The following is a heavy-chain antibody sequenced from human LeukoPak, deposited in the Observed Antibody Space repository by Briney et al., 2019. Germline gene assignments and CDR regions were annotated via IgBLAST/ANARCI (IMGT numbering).Heavy chain of an antibody. V-gene: IGHV3-53*01. D-gene: IGHD2-15*01. Sequence: GGSLRLSCAASGFIVSSNYMSWVRQAPGKGLEWVSVIYSGGSTYYADSVKGRFTISRDNSKNTLYLQMNSLRAEDTALYYCASTPIGYCSSSSCNLDYWGQGTLVIVSS. CDR3: ASTPIGYCSSSSCNLDY. CDR1: GFIVSSNY. CDR2: IYSGGST. J-gene: IGHJ4*02.